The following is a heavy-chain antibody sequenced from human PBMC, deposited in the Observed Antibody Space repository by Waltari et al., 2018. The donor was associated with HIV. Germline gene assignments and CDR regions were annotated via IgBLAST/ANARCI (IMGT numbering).Heavy chain of an antibody. CDR3: ATVLVRTSWVITTAPFDY. CDR2: IYSNATT. V-gene: IGHV3-53*01. D-gene: IGHD3-22*01. CDR1: GFAVINNY. J-gene: IGHJ4*02. Sequence: EVQLVGSGGGLIQPGGSLRLACAASGFAVINNYMSWFRQAPGKGLEWVSLIYSNATTYYADSVKGRFTISRDNSKNTLYLQMNSLRADDTAVYFCATVLVRTSWVITTAPFDYWGQGTLVTVSS.